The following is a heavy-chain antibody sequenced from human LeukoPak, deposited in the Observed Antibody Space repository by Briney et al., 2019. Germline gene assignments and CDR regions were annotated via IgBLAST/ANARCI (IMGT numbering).Heavy chain of an antibody. CDR3: ARAPLSLYRPATHLPDY. V-gene: IGHV7-4-1*02. Sequence: ASVKVSCKASGYTFTSYAMNWVRQAPGQGLEWMGWINTNTGNPTYAQGFTGRLVFSLDTSVSTAYLQISSLKAEDTTVYYCARAPLSLYRPATHLPDYWGQGTLVTVSS. D-gene: IGHD2-2*02. CDR2: INTNTGNP. CDR1: GYTFTSYA. J-gene: IGHJ4*02.